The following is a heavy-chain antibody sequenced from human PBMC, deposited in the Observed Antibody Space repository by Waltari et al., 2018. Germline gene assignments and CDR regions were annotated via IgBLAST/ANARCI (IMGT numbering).Heavy chain of an antibody. V-gene: IGHV3-33*03. CDR2: IWYDRKNK. J-gene: IGHJ6*02. Sequence: QEQLVESGGGVVQPGRSLRLSCAASGFTFSRHGMHWVRQAPGKRPEWVAVIWYDRKNKYYADSVRGRFTISRDNAKNTLYLQMDSLRADDTAVYYCAKGSYYDAGGRTYYNGMDVWGQGTTVTVSS. CDR1: GFTFSRHG. CDR3: AKGSYYDAGGRTYYNGMDV. D-gene: IGHD3-10*01.